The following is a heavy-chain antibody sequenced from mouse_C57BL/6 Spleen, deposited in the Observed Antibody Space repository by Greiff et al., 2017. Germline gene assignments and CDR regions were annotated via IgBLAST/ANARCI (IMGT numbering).Heavy chain of an antibody. J-gene: IGHJ4*01. CDR2: IDPSDSYT. Sequence: QVQLQQPGAELVRPGTSVKLSCKASGYTFTSYWMHWVKQRPGQGLEWSGVIDPSDSYTNYNQKFKGKATLTVDTSSSTAYMQLSSLTSEDSAVYYGARGDGYDYYAMDYWGQGTSVTVAS. CDR3: ARGDGYDYYAMDY. V-gene: IGHV1-59*01. D-gene: IGHD2-2*01. CDR1: GYTFTSYW.